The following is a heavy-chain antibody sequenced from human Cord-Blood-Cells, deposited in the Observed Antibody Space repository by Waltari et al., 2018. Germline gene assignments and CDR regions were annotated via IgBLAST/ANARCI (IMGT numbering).Heavy chain of an antibody. V-gene: IGHV4-39*01. D-gene: IGHD1-20*01. CDR2: IYYSGST. Sequence: QLQLQESGPGLVKPSETLSLTCTVPGGSISSSSYYWGWIRQPPGKGLEWIGSIYYSGSTYYNPSLKSRVTISVDTSKNQFSLKLSSVTAADTAVYYCARVNNWNYWYFDLWGRGTLVTVSS. CDR3: ARVNNWNYWYFDL. J-gene: IGHJ2*01. CDR1: GGSISSSSYY.